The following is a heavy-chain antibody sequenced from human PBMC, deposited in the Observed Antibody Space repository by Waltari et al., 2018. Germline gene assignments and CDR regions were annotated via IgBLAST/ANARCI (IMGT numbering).Heavy chain of an antibody. CDR3: STLQSHPSSNY. Sequence: EVQLVESGGDLVQPGGSLRLSCAASGFSISDSDIHWVRQASGKELEWLGHIRSKTYNYATTYSASLKGRFTVSRDDLGNTAFLQMNTLRTDDTAVYYCSTLQSHPSSNYWGQGTLVTVSS. CDR1: GFSISDSD. V-gene: IGHV3-73*01. CDR2: IRSKTYNYAT. D-gene: IGHD2-21*02. J-gene: IGHJ4*02.